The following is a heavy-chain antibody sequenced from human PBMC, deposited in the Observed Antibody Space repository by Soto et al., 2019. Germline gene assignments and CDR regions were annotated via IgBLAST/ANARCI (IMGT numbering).Heavy chain of an antibody. CDR3: AKAGYCSGGSCYSARVVYGMDV. V-gene: IGHV3-23*01. CDR2: ISGSGGST. J-gene: IGHJ6*02. D-gene: IGHD2-15*01. Sequence: GGSLRLSCAASGFTFSSYAMSWVRQAPGKGLEWVSAISGSGGSTYYADSVKGRFTISRDNSKNTLYLQMNSLRAEDTAVYYCAKAGYCSGGSCYSARVVYGMDVWGQRTTVTVSS. CDR1: GFTFSSYA.